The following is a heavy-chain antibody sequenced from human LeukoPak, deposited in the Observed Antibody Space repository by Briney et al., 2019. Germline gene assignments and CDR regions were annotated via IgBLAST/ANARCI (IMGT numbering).Heavy chain of an antibody. CDR3: ARDYYDSSGLIGG. D-gene: IGHD3-22*01. J-gene: IGHJ4*02. V-gene: IGHV3-66*01. CDR2: IYSGGST. CDR1: GFTVSSNY. Sequence: GGPLRLSCAASGFTVSSNYMSWVRQAPGKGLEWVSVIYSGGSTYYADSVKGRFTISRDNSKNTLYLQMNSLRAEDTAVYYCARDYYDSSGLIGGWGQGTLVTVSS.